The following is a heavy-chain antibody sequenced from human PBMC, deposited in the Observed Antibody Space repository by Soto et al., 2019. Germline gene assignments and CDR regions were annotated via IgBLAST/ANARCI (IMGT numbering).Heavy chain of an antibody. Sequence: QLQLQESGPGLVKPSETLSLTCTVSGGSISSSSYYWGWIRQPPGKGLEWIGNIYYSGSTYYNPSLERRVTISVDTSKNQFSLKLSSVTAADTAVYYCASPLPTEGVFDLWGRGTLVTVSS. D-gene: IGHD4-17*01. CDR1: GGSISSSSYY. V-gene: IGHV4-39*01. CDR2: IYYSGST. J-gene: IGHJ2*01. CDR3: ASPLPTEGVFDL.